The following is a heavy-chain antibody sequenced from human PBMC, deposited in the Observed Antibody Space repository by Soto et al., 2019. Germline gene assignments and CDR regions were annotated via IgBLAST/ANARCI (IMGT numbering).Heavy chain of an antibody. V-gene: IGHV4-39*01. J-gene: IGHJ6*02. CDR2: IYYSGST. CDR3: GRQPGHCGSTTCFGYYSVDV. CDR1: GGSISSSSYS. D-gene: IGHD2-2*01. Sequence: QLQLQESGPRLVKPSETLSLTCSVSGGSISSSSYSWGWIRQPPGKGLEWIGTIYYSGSTHHNPSLEGRVAISADTPNNQLSLRLSSVTAADTAVYYCGRQPGHCGSTTCFGYYSVDVWGQGTTVTVS.